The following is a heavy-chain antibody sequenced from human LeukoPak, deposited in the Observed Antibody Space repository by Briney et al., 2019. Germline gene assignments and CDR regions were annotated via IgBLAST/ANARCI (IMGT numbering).Heavy chain of an antibody. V-gene: IGHV1-8*02. CDR1: GYTFTSYD. Sequence: GASVKVSCKASGYTFTSYDTNWGRQATGQGLERMGWMNTNSGSPGYAQKLHGRVTTTRNTSIRTAYMELSGLRSEATAVYYSARGPSKGYPYSFEYWGQGTLVTVSS. D-gene: IGHD5-12*01. J-gene: IGHJ4*02. CDR2: MNTNSGSP. CDR3: ARGPSKGYPYSFEY.